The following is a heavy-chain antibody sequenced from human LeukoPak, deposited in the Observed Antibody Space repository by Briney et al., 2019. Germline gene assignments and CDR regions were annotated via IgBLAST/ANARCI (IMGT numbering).Heavy chain of an antibody. V-gene: IGHV3-33*01. CDR3: ARAPHYYDSSGYFY. CDR1: GSTFSSYG. Sequence: PGRSLRLSCAASGSTFSSYGMHWVRQAPGKGLEWVAVISYDGSNKYYADSVKGRFTISRDNSKNTLYLQMNSLRAEDTAVYYCARAPHYYDSSGYFYWGQGTLVTVSS. J-gene: IGHJ4*02. D-gene: IGHD3-22*01. CDR2: ISYDGSNK.